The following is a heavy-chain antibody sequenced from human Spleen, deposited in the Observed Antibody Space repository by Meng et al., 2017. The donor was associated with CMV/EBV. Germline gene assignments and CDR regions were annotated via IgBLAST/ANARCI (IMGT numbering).Heavy chain of an antibody. CDR1: GFTVSSNY. CDR3: ARGIECSSTSCTWDYYYYYGMDV. Sequence: GGSLRLSCAASGFTVSSNYMSWVRQAPGKGLEWVSSISSSGGYMYYADSLKGRFTISRDNAKNSLYLQMNSLRAEDTAVYYCARGIECSSTSCTWDYYYYYGMDVWGQGTTVTVSS. D-gene: IGHD2-2*01. CDR2: ISSSGGYM. V-gene: IGHV3-21*01. J-gene: IGHJ6*02.